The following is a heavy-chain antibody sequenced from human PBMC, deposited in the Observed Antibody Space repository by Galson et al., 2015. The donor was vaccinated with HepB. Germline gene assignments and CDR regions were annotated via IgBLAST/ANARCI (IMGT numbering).Heavy chain of an antibody. D-gene: IGHD1-26*01. J-gene: IGHJ6*02. V-gene: IGHV3-74*01. CDR2: INSDGSST. CDR3: ARAPSGSYPRGYYYYGMDV. CDR1: GFTSSSYW. Sequence: SLRLSCAASGFTSSSYWMHWVRQAPGKGLVWVSRINSDGSSTSYADSVKGRFTISRDNAKNTLYLQMNSLRAEDTAVYYCARAPSGSYPRGYYYYGMDVWGQGTTVTVSS.